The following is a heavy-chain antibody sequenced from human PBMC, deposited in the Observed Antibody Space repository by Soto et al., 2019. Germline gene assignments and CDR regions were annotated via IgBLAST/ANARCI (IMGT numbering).Heavy chain of an antibody. V-gene: IGHV1-69*01. CDR2: IIPIFGTA. CDR3: ARYQLLYSSSWYYFDY. D-gene: IGHD6-13*01. CDR1: GGTFSSYA. Sequence: QVQLVQSGAGVKKPGSSVKVSCKASGGTFSSYAISWVRQAPGQGLEWMGGIIPIFGTANYAQKFQGRVTITADESTSTAYMELSSLRSEDTAVYYCARYQLLYSSSWYYFDYWGQGTLVTVSS. J-gene: IGHJ4*02.